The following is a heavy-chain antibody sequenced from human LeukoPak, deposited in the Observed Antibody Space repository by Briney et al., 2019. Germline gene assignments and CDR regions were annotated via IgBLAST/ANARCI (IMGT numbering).Heavy chain of an antibody. CDR1: GFTFSSYA. D-gene: IGHD5-18*01. Sequence: GGSLRLSCAASGFTFSSYAMSWVRQAPGKGLEWVSAISGSGGSTYYADSVKGRFTISRDNSKNTLYLQMNSLRPEGPAVYYCAKAIDTAMVSFFDYWGQGTLVTVSS. V-gene: IGHV3-23*01. J-gene: IGHJ4*02. CDR3: AKAIDTAMVSFFDY. CDR2: ISGSGGST.